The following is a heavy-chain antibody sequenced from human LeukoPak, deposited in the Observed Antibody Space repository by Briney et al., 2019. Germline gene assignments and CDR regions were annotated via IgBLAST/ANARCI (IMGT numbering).Heavy chain of an antibody. J-gene: IGHJ5*02. CDR2: ISSSSSYI. Sequence: GGPLRLSCAASGFTFSSYRMNWVRQAPGKGLEWVSSISSSSSYIYYADSVKGRFTISRDNAKNSLYLQMNSLRAEDTAVYYCARDYSLGGFDPWGQGTLVTVSS. D-gene: IGHD3-16*01. CDR1: GFTFSSYR. CDR3: ARDYSLGGFDP. V-gene: IGHV3-21*01.